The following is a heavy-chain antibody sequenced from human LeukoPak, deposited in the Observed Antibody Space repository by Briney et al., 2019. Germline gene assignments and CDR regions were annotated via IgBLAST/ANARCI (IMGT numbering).Heavy chain of an antibody. V-gene: IGHV4-34*01. J-gene: IGHJ3*02. CDR2: INHSGST. CDR1: GGSFNGYY. Sequence: PSETLSLTCAVYGGSFNGYYWSWIRQPPGKGLEWIGEINHSGSTNYNPSLKSRVTISVDTSKNQFSLKLSSVTAADTAVYYCARYRGYDYGAFDIWGQGTMVTVSS. CDR3: ARYRGYDYGAFDI. D-gene: IGHD5-12*01.